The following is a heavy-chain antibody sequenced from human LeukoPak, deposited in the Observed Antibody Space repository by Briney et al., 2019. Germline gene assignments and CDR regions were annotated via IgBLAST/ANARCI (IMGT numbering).Heavy chain of an antibody. CDR2: IYYSGST. Sequence: SETLSLTCTVSGGSISSYYWSWIRQPPGRGLEWIGHIYYSGSTNYNPSLKSRVTISVDTSKNQFSLKLTSVTAADTAVYYCARYDFNKFFDYWGQGTLVTVSS. D-gene: IGHD3-3*01. CDR3: ARYDFNKFFDY. V-gene: IGHV4-59*01. CDR1: GGSISSYY. J-gene: IGHJ4*02.